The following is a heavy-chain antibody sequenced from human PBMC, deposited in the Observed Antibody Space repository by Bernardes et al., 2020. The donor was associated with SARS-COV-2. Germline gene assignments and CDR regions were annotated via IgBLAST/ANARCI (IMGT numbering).Heavy chain of an antibody. CDR2: IKQDGSEK. D-gene: IGHD3-3*01. Sequence: GGSLRLSCAASGFRFSSYWMSWVRQAPGKGLEWVANIKQDGSEKYYVDSVKGRFTITRDNAENPLYLQMNSLRAEDTAIYYCTSDYDFWSSCVYGMDVWGQGTTVTVSS. CDR3: TSDYDFWSSCVYGMDV. CDR1: GFRFSSYW. V-gene: IGHV3-7*01. J-gene: IGHJ6*02.